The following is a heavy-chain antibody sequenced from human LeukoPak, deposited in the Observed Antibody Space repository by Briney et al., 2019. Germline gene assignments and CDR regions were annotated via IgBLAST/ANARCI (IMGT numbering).Heavy chain of an antibody. J-gene: IGHJ5*02. D-gene: IGHD6-13*01. V-gene: IGHV4-4*02. CDR2: IYHSGST. CDR3: ASCSSWSRDNWFDP. CDR1: GGSISSSNW. Sequence: SGTLSLTCAVSGGSISSSNWWSWVRQPPGKGLEWIGEIYHSGSTNYNPSLKSRVTISVDKSKNQFSLKLSSVTAADTAVYYCASCSSWSRDNWFDPWGQGTLVTVSS.